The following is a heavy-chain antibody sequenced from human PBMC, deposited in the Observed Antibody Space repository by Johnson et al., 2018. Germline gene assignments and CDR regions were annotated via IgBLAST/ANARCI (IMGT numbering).Heavy chain of an antibody. J-gene: IGHJ6*02. V-gene: IGHV3-7*01. CDR1: GFPLNLHW. CDR3: ARGHYGVDV. Sequence: EVQLLESGGGLVQPGRSLRLSCVASGFPLNLHWMSWVRQAPGKGLEWVASINQDGSQNIYLGSVKGRVTISRDNAKNSLYLVMDSLRVEDKAVYYCARGHYGVDVWGQGTTVIVSS. CDR2: INQDGSQN.